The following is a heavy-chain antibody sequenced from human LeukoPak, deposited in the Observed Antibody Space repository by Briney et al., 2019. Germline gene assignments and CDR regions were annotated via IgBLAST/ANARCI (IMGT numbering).Heavy chain of an antibody. CDR2: IRGSGGST. J-gene: IGHJ4*02. V-gene: IGHV3-23*01. CDR3: VKEGCSGGSCYSGDYFDY. Sequence: PGGSLRLSCAASGFTFSSYAMSWVRQAPGKGLEWVSAIRGSGGSTYYADSVKGRFTISRDNSKNTLYLQMNSLRAEDTAVYYCVKEGCSGGSCYSGDYFDYWGQGTLVTVSS. CDR1: GFTFSSYA. D-gene: IGHD2-15*01.